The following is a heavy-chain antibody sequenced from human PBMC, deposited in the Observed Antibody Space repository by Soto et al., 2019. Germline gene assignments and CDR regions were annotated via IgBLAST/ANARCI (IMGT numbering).Heavy chain of an antibody. CDR1: GYTFTSYG. V-gene: IGHV1-18*01. CDR3: ATRSPAFDY. Sequence: QVQLVQSGPVVKKPGASVKVSCKTSGYTFTSYGITWVRQAPGQGLEWMGWITTDKGKTTYAQKFQGRVTMTTDISTSTAYMELRSLRSDDTAVYYCATRSPAFDYWGQGTLVTVSS. CDR2: ITTDKGKT. J-gene: IGHJ4*02.